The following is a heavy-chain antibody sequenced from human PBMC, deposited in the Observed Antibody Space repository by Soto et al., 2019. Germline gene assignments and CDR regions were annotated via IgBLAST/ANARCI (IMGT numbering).Heavy chain of an antibody. CDR2: ISSSSSYI. CDR1: GFTFSSYS. J-gene: IGHJ5*02. D-gene: IGHD2-15*01. CDR3: ARETPRVAATFDP. Sequence: PGGSLRLSCAASGFTFSSYSMNWVRQAPGKGLEWVSSISSSSSYIYYADSVKGRFTISRDNAKNSLYLQMNSLRAEDTAVYYCARETPRVAATFDPWGQGTQVTVSS. V-gene: IGHV3-21*01.